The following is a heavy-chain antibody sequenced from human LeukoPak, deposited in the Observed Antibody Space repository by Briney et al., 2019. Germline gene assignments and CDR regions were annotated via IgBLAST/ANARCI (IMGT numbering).Heavy chain of an antibody. D-gene: IGHD2-21*01. V-gene: IGHV4-39*01. Sequence: PSETLSLTCTVSGGSITSSGYYWGWLRQPPGQGLEWIGSIHYSGSTYYNPPLKSRVTISGDTSKNQFSLNLYSVTAADTAVYYCARKSPLVWGLFDAFDIWGQGTMVTVSS. CDR2: IHYSGST. J-gene: IGHJ3*02. CDR3: ARKSPLVWGLFDAFDI. CDR1: GGSITSSGYY.